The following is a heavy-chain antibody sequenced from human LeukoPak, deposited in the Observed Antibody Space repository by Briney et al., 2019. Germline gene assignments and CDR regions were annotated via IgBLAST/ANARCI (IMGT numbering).Heavy chain of an antibody. Sequence: GGSLRLSCAASGFTFSSYAMSWVRQAPGKGLEWVSAISGSGGSTYYADSVKGRFTISRDNSKNTLYLQMNSLRAEDTGVYYCAKGIDFWSGYYGCYFDYWGQGTLVTVSS. CDR1: GFTFSSYA. D-gene: IGHD3-3*01. CDR3: AKGIDFWSGYYGCYFDY. V-gene: IGHV3-23*01. CDR2: ISGSGGST. J-gene: IGHJ4*02.